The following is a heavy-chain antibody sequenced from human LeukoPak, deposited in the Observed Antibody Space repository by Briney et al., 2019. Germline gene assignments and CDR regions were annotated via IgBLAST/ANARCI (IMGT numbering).Heavy chain of an antibody. CDR1: GFTFSSYA. J-gene: IGHJ4*02. V-gene: IGHV3-23*01. CDR2: ISGSGGST. CDR3: AKLGVAARPWASY. Sequence: GGSLRLSCAASGFTFSSYAMSWVRQAPGNGLEWVSAISGSGGSTHYADSVKGRFTISRDNSKNTLYLQMNSLRAEDTAVYYCAKLGVAARPWASYWGQGTLVTVSS. D-gene: IGHD6-6*01.